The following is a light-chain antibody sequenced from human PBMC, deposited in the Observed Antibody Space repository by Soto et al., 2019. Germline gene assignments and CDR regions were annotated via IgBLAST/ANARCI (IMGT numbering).Light chain of an antibody. CDR2: WAS. J-gene: IGKJ4*01. CDR1: QNVLYSSNNKNY. Sequence: DIVMTQSPDSLAVSLGERATINCKSSQNVLYSSNNKNYLAWYQQKLGQPPKLLIRWASSRESGVPDRFSGSGSGTDFTLTISSLQAEDVAVYYCQQYNSWPLTFGGGTKVDIK. CDR3: QQYNSWPLT. V-gene: IGKV4-1*01.